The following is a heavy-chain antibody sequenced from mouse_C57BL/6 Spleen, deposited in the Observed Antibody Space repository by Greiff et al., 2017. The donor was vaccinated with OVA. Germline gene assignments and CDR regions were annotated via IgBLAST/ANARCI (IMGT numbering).Heavy chain of an antibody. V-gene: IGHV1-53*01. CDR1: GYTFTSYW. CDR3: TRYYCGSNLDY. D-gene: IGHD1-1*01. J-gene: IGHJ2*01. Sequence: VQLQQPGTELVKPGASVKLSCKASGYTFTSYWMHWVKQRPGQGLEWIGNINPCNGGTNYNEKFKSKATLTVDKSSSPAYMQLSSLTSEDSADYCCTRYYCGSNLDYWGQGTTLTVSS. CDR2: INPCNGGT.